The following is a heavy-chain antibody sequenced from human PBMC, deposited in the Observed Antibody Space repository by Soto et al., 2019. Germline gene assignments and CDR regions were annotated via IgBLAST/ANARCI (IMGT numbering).Heavy chain of an antibody. D-gene: IGHD1-1*01. J-gene: IGHJ6*02. Sequence: GGSLRLSCVVSGSTFSDYGFHWVRQAPGKGLDWVAAISYDGSFVYYADSVRGRFTISRDNSRNTLDLQMNTLRHEDTAVYYCAKERGRNRNFAMDVWGQGTSVTVSS. V-gene: IGHV3-30*18. CDR1: GSTFSDYG. CDR2: ISYDGSFV. CDR3: AKERGRNRNFAMDV.